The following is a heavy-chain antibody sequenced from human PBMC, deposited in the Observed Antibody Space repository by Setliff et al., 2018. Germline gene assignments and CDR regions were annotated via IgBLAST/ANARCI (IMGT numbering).Heavy chain of an antibody. V-gene: IGHV3-74*01. Sequence: QPGGSLRLSCAASGFSFSSYWMHWVRQGPGKVLEWVARINSDESRTNYAGSMKGRFTISRDNARNTVYLQMNSLRAEDTAVYYCARDREGDGNYYMDVWGKGTTVTVSS. D-gene: IGHD1-1*01. CDR1: GFSFSSYW. J-gene: IGHJ6*03. CDR2: INSDESRT. CDR3: ARDREGDGNYYMDV.